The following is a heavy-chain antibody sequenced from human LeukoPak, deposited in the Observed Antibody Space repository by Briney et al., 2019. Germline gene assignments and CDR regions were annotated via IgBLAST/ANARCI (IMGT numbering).Heavy chain of an antibody. CDR2: IKQDGSEK. D-gene: IGHD3-10*01. V-gene: IGHV3-7*01. Sequence: GGSLRLSFAASGFTLSSYWMHWVRQAPGKGLEWVANIKQDGSEKYYVDSVKGRFTISRDNAKNSLYLQMNSLRAEDTAVYYCARDLDFKYYYGSGSYYTSYWGQGTLVTVSS. CDR1: GFTLSSYW. CDR3: ARDLDFKYYYGSGSYYTSY. J-gene: IGHJ4*02.